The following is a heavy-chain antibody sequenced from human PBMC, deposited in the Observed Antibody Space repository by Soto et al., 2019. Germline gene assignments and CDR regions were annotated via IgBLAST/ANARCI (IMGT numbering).Heavy chain of an antibody. J-gene: IGHJ4*02. D-gene: IGHD5-12*01. CDR2: INHSGST. Sequence: PSETLSLTCAVYGGSFSGYYWSWIRQPPGKGLEWIGEINHSGSTNYNPSLKSRVTISVDTSKNQFSLKLSSVTAADTAVYYCARFHGYNFPLWSNFDYWGQGTLVTVSS. CDR1: GGSFSGYY. V-gene: IGHV4-34*01. CDR3: ARFHGYNFPLWSNFDY.